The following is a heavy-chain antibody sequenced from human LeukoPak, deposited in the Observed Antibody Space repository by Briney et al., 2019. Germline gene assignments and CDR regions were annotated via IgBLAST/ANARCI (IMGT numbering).Heavy chain of an antibody. CDR2: ISSSSSYI. Sequence: GGSLRLSCAASGFTFRSYSMNWVRQAPGKGLEWVSFISSSSSYIYYADSVKGRFTISRDNAKNSLYLQMNSLRAEDTAVYYCARGIDGFWSGLIDNWGQGILVTVSS. J-gene: IGHJ4*02. V-gene: IGHV3-21*01. CDR3: ARGIDGFWSGLIDN. CDR1: GFTFRSYS. D-gene: IGHD3-3*01.